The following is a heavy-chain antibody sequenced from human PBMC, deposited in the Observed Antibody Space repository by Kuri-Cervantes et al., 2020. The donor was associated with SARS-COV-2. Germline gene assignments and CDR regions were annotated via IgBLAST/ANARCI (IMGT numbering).Heavy chain of an antibody. CDR1: SYTFTSYG. CDR2: ISAYNGNT. Sequence: ASVKVSCKASSYTFTSYGISWVRQAPGQGLEWMGWISAYNGNTNYAQKLQGRVTMTTDTSTSTAYMELRSLRSDDTAVYYCARDYCSGGSCRDFDYWGQGTLVTVSS. V-gene: IGHV1-18*01. J-gene: IGHJ4*02. CDR3: ARDYCSGGSCRDFDY. D-gene: IGHD2-15*01.